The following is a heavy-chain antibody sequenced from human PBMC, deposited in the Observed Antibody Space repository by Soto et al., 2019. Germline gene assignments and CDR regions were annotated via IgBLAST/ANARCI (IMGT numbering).Heavy chain of an antibody. J-gene: IGHJ6*02. D-gene: IGHD3-10*01. Sequence: GGSLRLSCAASGFTFSSYAMHWVRQAPGKGLEWVAVISYDGSNKYYADSVKGRFTISRDNSKNTLYLQMNSLRAEDTAVYYCARNSGSDYYGMDVWGQGTTVTVSS. CDR3: ARNSGSDYYGMDV. V-gene: IGHV3-30-3*01. CDR2: ISYDGSNK. CDR1: GFTFSSYA.